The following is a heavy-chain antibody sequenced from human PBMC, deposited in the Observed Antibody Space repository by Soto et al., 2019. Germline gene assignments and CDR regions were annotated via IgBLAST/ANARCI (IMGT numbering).Heavy chain of an antibody. Sequence: SSVKVSCKASGGTFSSSAISWVLQAPGQGLEWMGGIIPIFGTANYAQKFQGRVTITADESTSTAYMELSSLRSEDTAVYYCARGRSGYSYGLDVWGQGTMGIVS. CDR2: IIPIFGTA. CDR3: ARGRSGYSYGLDV. D-gene: IGHD5-18*01. J-gene: IGHJ3*01. CDR1: GGTFSSSA. V-gene: IGHV1-69*13.